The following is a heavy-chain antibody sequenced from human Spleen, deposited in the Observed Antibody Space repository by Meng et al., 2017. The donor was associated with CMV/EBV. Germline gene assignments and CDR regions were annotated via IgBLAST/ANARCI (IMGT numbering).Heavy chain of an antibody. CDR2: IYSGGST. J-gene: IGHJ4*02. V-gene: IGHV3-53*01. CDR3: ARMRDFYFDTSGWSY. CDR1: GFTVSSNY. Sequence: GGSLRLSCAASGFTVSSNYMSWVRQAPGKGLEWVSVIYSGGSTYYADSVKGRFTISRDNSKNTLYLQMNSLRAEDTAVYYCARMRDFYFDTSGWSYWGQGALVTVSS. D-gene: IGHD3-22*01.